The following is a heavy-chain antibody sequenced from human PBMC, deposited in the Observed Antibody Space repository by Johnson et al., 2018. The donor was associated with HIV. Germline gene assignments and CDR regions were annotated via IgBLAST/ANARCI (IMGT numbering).Heavy chain of an antibody. J-gene: IGHJ3*02. D-gene: IGHD3-22*01. V-gene: IGHV3-13*01. CDR3: AREQITMILPMGNAFNI. CDR2: IATAGDT. Sequence: VQLVEWGGGLVQPGGSLRLSSVASGFTFGRHDMHWVRQFTGKGLEWVSSIATAGDTHHPGAVKGRLSLSSDSASNSLYLQMNSLRAEDTAVYYCAREQITMILPMGNAFNIWGQGTMVTVSS. CDR1: GFTFGRHD.